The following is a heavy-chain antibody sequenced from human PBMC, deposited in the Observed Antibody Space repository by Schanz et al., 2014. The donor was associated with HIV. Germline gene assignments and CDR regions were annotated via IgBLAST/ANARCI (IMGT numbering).Heavy chain of an antibody. CDR3: AKSGQLVTKHYWFDS. V-gene: IGHV4-4*07. Sequence: QVLLQESGPRLMKPSETVSLTCTVSSGSIRTYHWHWIRQSAGKRLEWIGRVSGSGSTDHNPSLKGRVTMSVDTSNTLCSLKLNSVTAADTAVYYCAKSGQLVTKHYWFDSWGQGTLVIVSS. CDR1: SGSIRTYH. D-gene: IGHD6-6*01. J-gene: IGHJ5*01. CDR2: VSGSGST.